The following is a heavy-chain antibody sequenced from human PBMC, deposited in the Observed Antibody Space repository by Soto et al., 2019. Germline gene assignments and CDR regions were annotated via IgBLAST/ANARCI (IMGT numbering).Heavy chain of an antibody. J-gene: IGHJ4*02. V-gene: IGHV1-69*06. CDR1: GGTFSSYA. Sequence: GASVKVSCKASGGTFSSYAISWVRQAPGQGLEWMGGIIPFFGTANYAQKFQGRVTITADKSTSTAYMELRSLRSDDTAVYYCARDRNLGSGWYRGYFDYWGQGTLVTVSS. CDR3: ARDRNLGSGWYRGYFDY. CDR2: IIPFFGTA. D-gene: IGHD6-19*01.